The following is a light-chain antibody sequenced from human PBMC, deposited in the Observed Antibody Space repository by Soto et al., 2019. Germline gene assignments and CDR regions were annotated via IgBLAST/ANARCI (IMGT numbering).Light chain of an antibody. V-gene: IGKV3-20*01. J-gene: IGKJ4*01. Sequence: EIVLTQSPGTLSLSPGERATLSCRASQTITPTFLAWYKQKPCHAPRLLIYGASSRATDIPDRLSGSGSGTEFTLTISKLEPEDFAVYYCQQFGVSPTFGGGTKVDIK. CDR3: QQFGVSPT. CDR2: GAS. CDR1: QTITPTF.